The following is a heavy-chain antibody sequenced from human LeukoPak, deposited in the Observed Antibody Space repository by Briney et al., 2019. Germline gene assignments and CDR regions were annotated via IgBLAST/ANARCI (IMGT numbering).Heavy chain of an antibody. J-gene: IGHJ4*02. V-gene: IGHV1-69*05. CDR2: IIPIFGTA. D-gene: IGHD5-18*01. CDR1: GGTFSSYA. CDR3: ASGPRPSGIQQYYFDY. Sequence: SVKVSCKASGGTFSSYAISWVRQAPGQGLEWMGRIIPIFGTANYAQKFQGRVTITTDESTSTAYMELRSLRSEDTAGYYCASGPRPSGIQQYYFDYWGQGTLVTVSS.